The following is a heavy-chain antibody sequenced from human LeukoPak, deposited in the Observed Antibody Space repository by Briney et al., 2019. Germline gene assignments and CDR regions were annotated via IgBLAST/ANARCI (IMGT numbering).Heavy chain of an antibody. CDR2: IWYDGSNK. J-gene: IGHJ6*02. Sequence: GGSLRLSCAASGVAFSTYAMNWVRQAPGKGLEWVAVIWYDGSNKYYADSVKGRFTISRDNSKNTLYLQMNSLRAEDTAVYYCARGLRYFDWLSQYYYYYYGMDVWGHGTTVTVSS. V-gene: IGHV3-33*08. CDR1: GVAFSTYA. D-gene: IGHD3-9*01. CDR3: ARGLRYFDWLSQYYYYYYGMDV.